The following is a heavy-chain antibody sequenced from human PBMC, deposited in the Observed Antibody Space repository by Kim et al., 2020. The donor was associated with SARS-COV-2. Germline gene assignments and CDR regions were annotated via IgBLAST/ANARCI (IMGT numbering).Heavy chain of an antibody. CDR3: AKGTYYGMDV. J-gene: IGHJ6*02. CDR2: T. Sequence: TYYADSGKGRFTSSRDNSKNSLYLQMNSLRTDDTALYYSAKGTYYGMDVWGQGTTVTVSS. V-gene: IGHV3-43*01.